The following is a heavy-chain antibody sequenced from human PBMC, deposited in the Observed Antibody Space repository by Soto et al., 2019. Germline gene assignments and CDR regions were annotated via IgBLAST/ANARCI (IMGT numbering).Heavy chain of an antibody. CDR3: VRVRDELIRPNWFGP. D-gene: IGHD1-7*01. CDR2: IYPDDSDT. Sequence: PGESLKISCKGSGYTFTTYYIGWVRQMPGKGLEWMAIIYPDDSDTKYSSSFQGQVTISADKSVNTVYLQWSSLKASDTAIYYCVRVRDELIRPNWFGPWGQGTLVTVSS. CDR1: GYTFTTYY. J-gene: IGHJ5*02. V-gene: IGHV5-51*01.